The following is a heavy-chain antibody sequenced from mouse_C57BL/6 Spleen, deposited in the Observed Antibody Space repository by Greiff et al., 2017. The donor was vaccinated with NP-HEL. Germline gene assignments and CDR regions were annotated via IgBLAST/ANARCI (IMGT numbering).Heavy chain of an antibody. J-gene: IGHJ1*03. CDR1: GYAFSSSW. CDR2: IYPGDGDT. Sequence: QVQLQQSGPELVKPGASVKISCKASGYAFSSSWMNWVKQRPGKGLEWIGRIYPGDGDTNYNGKFKGKATLTADNSSSTAYMQISSLTSEDSAVYCCARWDGGVYYDGSSYPLGFDVWGTGTSVTVSS. V-gene: IGHV1-82*01. CDR3: ARWDGGVYYDGSSYPLGFDV. D-gene: IGHD1-1*01.